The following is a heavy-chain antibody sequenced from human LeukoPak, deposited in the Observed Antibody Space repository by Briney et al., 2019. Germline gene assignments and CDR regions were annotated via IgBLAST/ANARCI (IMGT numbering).Heavy chain of an antibody. CDR2: IYHSGST. Sequence: SETLSLTCTVSRGSISSGGYYWSWIRQPPGKGLVWIGYIYHSGSTYYNPSLKGRVTISVDRSKNQFSLNLSSVTAADTAVYYCARETSAAGSSSGFDYWGQGTLVTVSS. V-gene: IGHV4-30-2*01. CDR3: ARETSAAGSSSGFDY. D-gene: IGHD6-13*01. CDR1: RGSISSGGYY. J-gene: IGHJ4*02.